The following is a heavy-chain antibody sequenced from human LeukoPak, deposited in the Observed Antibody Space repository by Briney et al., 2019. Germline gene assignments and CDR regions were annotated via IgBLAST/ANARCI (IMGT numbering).Heavy chain of an antibody. D-gene: IGHD2-2*01. CDR3: ARGPTDCSSTSCYPPNYFDY. CDR2: INPSGGST. V-gene: IGHV1-46*01. CDR1: GYTFTSYY. Sequence: ASVKVSCKASGYTFTSYYMHWVRQAPGQGLEWMGIINPSGGSTSYAQKFQGRVTMTRDTSTSTVYMELSSLRSEDTAVYYCARGPTDCSSTSCYPPNYFDYWGQGTLVTVSS. J-gene: IGHJ4*02.